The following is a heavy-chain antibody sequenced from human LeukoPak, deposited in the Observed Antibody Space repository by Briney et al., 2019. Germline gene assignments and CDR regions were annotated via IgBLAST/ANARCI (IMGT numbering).Heavy chain of an antibody. V-gene: IGHV3-33*06. CDR3: AKESACTSTSCHFDY. D-gene: IGHD2-2*01. Sequence: QPGRSLRLSCAASGFTFSSYGMHWVRQAPGKGLEWVAVIWYDGSNKYYADSVKGRFTISRDNSKNTLYLQMNSLRAEDTAVYYCAKESACTSTSCHFDYWGQGTLVTVS. J-gene: IGHJ4*02. CDR2: IWYDGSNK. CDR1: GFTFSSYG.